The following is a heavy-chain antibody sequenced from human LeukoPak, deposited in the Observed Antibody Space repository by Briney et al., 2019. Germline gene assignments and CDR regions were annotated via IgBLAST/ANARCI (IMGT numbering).Heavy chain of an antibody. D-gene: IGHD3-22*01. CDR1: GGTFSSYA. J-gene: IGHJ4*02. CDR3: ARLSIRGYDSSAFDY. CDR2: IIPILGIA. V-gene: IGHV1-69*04. Sequence: SVKVSCKASGGTFSSYAISWVRQAPGQGLEWMGRIIPILGIANYAQKFQGRVTITADKSTSTAYMELSSLRSEDTAVYYCARLSIRGYDSSAFDYWGQGTLVTVSS.